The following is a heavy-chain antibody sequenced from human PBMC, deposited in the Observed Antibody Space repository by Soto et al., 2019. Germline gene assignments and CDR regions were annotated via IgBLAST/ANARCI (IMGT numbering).Heavy chain of an antibody. CDR3: AKDPNGDYVGAFDD. CDR1: GLTFSSYG. D-gene: IGHD2-21*02. Sequence: PGGSLILSCAGSGLTFSSYGLTWVRQAQGKGLEWVSSISGDGTGTYYADSVKGRFTISRDNSKNMMYLQMNSQRAEDTAIYHCAKDPNGDYVGAFDDWGQGTLVTVSS. CDR2: ISGDGTGT. J-gene: IGHJ4*02. V-gene: IGHV3-23*01.